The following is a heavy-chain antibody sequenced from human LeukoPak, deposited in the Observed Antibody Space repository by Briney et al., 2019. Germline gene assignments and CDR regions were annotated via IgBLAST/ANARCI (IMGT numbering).Heavy chain of an antibody. J-gene: IGHJ5*02. CDR1: GFKFSDFT. CDR3: GKEGGA. V-gene: IGHV3-23*01. D-gene: IGHD3-16*01. Sequence: GGSLRLSCAASGFKFSDFTMTWVRQAPGKGPEWVSAIGGRGGSTYYADSVGGRFTISRDNSKDMVYLQMNSLKVEDTATYYCGKEGGAWGQGTKVTVSS. CDR2: IGGRGGST.